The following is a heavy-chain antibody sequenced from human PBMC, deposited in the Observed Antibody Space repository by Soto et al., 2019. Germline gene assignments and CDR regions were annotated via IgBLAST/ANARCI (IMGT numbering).Heavy chain of an antibody. CDR2: AYYSGDT. Sequence: SETLSLTCSVSGGSISRYYWSWIRQPPGKGLEWIGYAYYSGDTGYNPSLQSRVTMAVYTSKNQVSLKLTSVTAADTAVYYCARDRSTYGGGGTGEVKENWFDPCGEGALVTV. D-gene: IGHD2-8*01. V-gene: IGHV4-59*01. CDR3: ARDRSTYGGGGTGEVKENWFDP. J-gene: IGHJ5*02. CDR1: GGSISRYY.